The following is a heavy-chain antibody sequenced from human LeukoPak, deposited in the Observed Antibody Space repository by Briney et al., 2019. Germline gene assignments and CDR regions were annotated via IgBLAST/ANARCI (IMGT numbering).Heavy chain of an antibody. D-gene: IGHD3-10*01. CDR1: GFTFSSYS. Sequence: PGGSLRLSCAASGFTFSSYSMNWVRQAPGKGLEWVSSISSSSSYIYYADSVKGRFTISRDNAKNSLYLQMNSLRAEDTAVYCCAKDLRGSSMVRGENWFDPWGQGTLVTVSS. J-gene: IGHJ5*02. V-gene: IGHV3-21*04. CDR3: AKDLRGSSMVRGENWFDP. CDR2: ISSSSSYI.